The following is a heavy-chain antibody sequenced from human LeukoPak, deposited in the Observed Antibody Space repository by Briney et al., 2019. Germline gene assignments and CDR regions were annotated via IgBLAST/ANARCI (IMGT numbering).Heavy chain of an antibody. J-gene: IGHJ4*02. D-gene: IGHD3-10*01. CDR2: ISGSGGST. CDR3: AKGRTVRGVIITQKYYFDY. Sequence: PGGSLRLSCAASGFTFSSYAMSWLRQAPGKGLEWVSAISGSGGSTYYADSVKGRFTISRDNSKNTLYLQMNSLRAEDTAVYYCAKGRTVRGVIITQKYYFDYWGQGTLVTVSS. CDR1: GFTFSSYA. V-gene: IGHV3-23*01.